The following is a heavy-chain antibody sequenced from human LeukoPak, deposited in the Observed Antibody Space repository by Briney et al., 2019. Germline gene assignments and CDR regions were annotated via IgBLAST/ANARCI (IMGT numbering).Heavy chain of an antibody. CDR1: GFAFSSYA. CDR2: ISGSGGST. D-gene: IGHD4-11*01. V-gene: IGHV3-23*01. J-gene: IGHJ4*02. CDR3: AKRGSDYSDYAAKYFDY. Sequence: GGSLRLSCAASGFAFSSYAMSWVRQAPGKGLEWVSAISGSGGSTYYADSVKGRFTISRDNSKDTLYLQMNSLRAEDTAVYYCAKRGSDYSDYAAKYFDYWGQGTLVTVSS.